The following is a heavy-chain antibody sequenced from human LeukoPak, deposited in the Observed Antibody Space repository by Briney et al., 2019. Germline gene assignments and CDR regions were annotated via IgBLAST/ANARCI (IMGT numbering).Heavy chain of an antibody. Sequence: SETLSLTCTVSGGSISSYYWSWIRQPAGKGLEWIGRIYTSGSTNYNPSLKSRVTMSVDTSKNQFSLKLSSVTAADTAVYYCARDIRDYDFWSGQNAFDIWGQGTMVTVSS. J-gene: IGHJ3*02. CDR1: GGSISSYY. D-gene: IGHD3-3*01. CDR3: ARDIRDYDFWSGQNAFDI. CDR2: IYTSGST. V-gene: IGHV4-4*07.